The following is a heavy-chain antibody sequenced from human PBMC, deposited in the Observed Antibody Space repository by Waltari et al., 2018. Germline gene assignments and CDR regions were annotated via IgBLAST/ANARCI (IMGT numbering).Heavy chain of an antibody. D-gene: IGHD3-22*01. J-gene: IGHJ4*02. Sequence: QVQLVQSGAEVKKPGSSVRVWCRPSGGTFSSFAIHWVRQAPGQGLEWMGGIIPVFGTTNYTQRFQGRLTINADGSTNTAYMELNSLTSDDTAVYYCVRGQSYYFDRTGFHGLFNYWGQGTLVTVSS. CDR1: GGTFSSFA. V-gene: IGHV1-69*01. CDR3: VRGQSYYFDRTGFHGLFNY. CDR2: IIPVFGTT.